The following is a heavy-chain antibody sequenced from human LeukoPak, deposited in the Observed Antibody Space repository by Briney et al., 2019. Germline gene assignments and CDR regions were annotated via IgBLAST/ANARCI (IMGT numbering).Heavy chain of an antibody. CDR3: ATLYSSGWYVVDY. J-gene: IGHJ4*02. CDR2: IYHSGST. V-gene: IGHV4-38-2*02. Sequence: SETLSLTCTVSGYSSSSGYYWGWIRQTPGKGLEGIGSIYHSGSTYYNPSLKRRVSISVDTSKNQFSLTLRSVTAADTDVYYCATLYSSGWYVVDYWGQGTLVTVSS. D-gene: IGHD6-19*01. CDR1: GYSSSSGYY.